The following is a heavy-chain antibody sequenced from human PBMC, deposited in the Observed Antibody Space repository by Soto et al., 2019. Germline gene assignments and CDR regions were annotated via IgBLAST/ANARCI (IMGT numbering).Heavy chain of an antibody. Sequence: QVHLVQSGTEVKKPGSSVKVSCKASGGTFSSSGFSWVRQAPGQGLEWMGMIVPSLDITNYAQKFQARLTITADEATSTAYMELRSVRSKDTDVYYCARWPQPRYTADPYAVDLWGQGTRVIVSS. J-gene: IGHJ6*02. CDR1: GGTFSSSG. V-gene: IGHV1-69*09. CDR3: ARWPQPRYTADPYAVDL. CDR2: IVPSLDIT. D-gene: IGHD1-20*01.